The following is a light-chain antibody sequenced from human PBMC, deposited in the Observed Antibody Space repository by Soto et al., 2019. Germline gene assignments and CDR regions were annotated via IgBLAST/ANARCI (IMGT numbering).Light chain of an antibody. V-gene: IGKV1-39*01. CDR2: AAS. CDR1: QSISSY. Sequence: DIQMTQSPSSLSASVGDRVTITCRSSQSISSYLNWYQQKPGKAPKLLIYAASSLQSGVPSRFSDSGSVTDFTLNISSLQPEDFATYYCHQSYSTPQDFGQGKRLEIK. J-gene: IGKJ5*01. CDR3: HQSYSTPQD.